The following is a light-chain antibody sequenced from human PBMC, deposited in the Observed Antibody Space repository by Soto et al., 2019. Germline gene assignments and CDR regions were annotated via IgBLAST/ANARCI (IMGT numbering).Light chain of an antibody. CDR2: MVS. CDR3: TSPTTGSLDG. CDR1: SSDVGNYNY. Sequence: QSVLTQPASVSGSPGQSITISCTGTSSDVGNYNYVSWYQQYPGRVPKLLIYMVSNRPSGVSNRFSGSKSGNTASLTIYGLQAEDEADYLCTSPTTGSLDGFGNGTKVTVL. J-gene: IGLJ1*01. V-gene: IGLV2-14*01.